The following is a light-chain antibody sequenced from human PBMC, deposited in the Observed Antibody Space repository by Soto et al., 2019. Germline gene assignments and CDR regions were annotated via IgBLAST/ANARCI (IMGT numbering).Light chain of an antibody. CDR1: SSYVGGYNY. CDR2: DVS. Sequence: QSALTQPRSVSGSPGQSVTISCTGTSSYVGGYNYVSWYQQHPGKAPKLMIYDVSKRPSGVPDRFSGSKSGNTASLTISGLQAEDEADYYCCSYAGSYFYVFGTGTKVTVL. J-gene: IGLJ1*01. CDR3: CSYAGSYFYV. V-gene: IGLV2-11*01.